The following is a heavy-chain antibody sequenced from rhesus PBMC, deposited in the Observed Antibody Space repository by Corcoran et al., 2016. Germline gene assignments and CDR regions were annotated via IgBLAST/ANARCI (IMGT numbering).Heavy chain of an antibody. V-gene: IGHV3-100*02. D-gene: IGHD6-13*01. CDR2: INERGGNI. Sequence: QLQESGPGLVKPSETLYVTCAVSGGSISSSYEMHWVGQAPGKGLEWVSVINERGGNIYYADSVKGRVTITRDNANNTVFLQMNSLRAEGTAVYDCTREVIAAGCDYWGQGDLFTVSS. CDR3: TREVIAAGCDY. CDR1: GSISSSYE. J-gene: IGHJ4*01.